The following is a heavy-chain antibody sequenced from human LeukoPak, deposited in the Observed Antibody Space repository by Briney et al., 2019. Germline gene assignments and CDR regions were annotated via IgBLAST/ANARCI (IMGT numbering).Heavy chain of an antibody. V-gene: IGHV3-7*01. CDR3: AGGAGFLIDY. J-gene: IGHJ4*02. CDR1: GFTFDDYG. CDR2: IKKDGSEK. D-gene: IGHD2/OR15-2a*01. Sequence: GGSLRLSCAASGFTFDDYGMSWVRQAPGKGPEWVAIIKKDGSEKYYVDSVKGRFTISRDNAKNSLYLQMNSLRADDTAVYFCAGGAGFLIDYWGQGALVTVSS.